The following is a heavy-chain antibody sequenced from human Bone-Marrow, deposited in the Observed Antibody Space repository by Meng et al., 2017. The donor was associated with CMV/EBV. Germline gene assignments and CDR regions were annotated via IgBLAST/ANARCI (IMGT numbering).Heavy chain of an antibody. CDR1: GFTFSSYS. J-gene: IGHJ4*02. Sequence: GESLKISCAASGFTFSSYSMNWVRQAPGKGLEWVANIKQDVSEKYYVDSVRGRFTISRDNAENSLYLQMNSLRAEDTAVYYCARDRRDYDFWSHHYEYYFDFWGQGTLVTVSS. V-gene: IGHV3-7*01. CDR3: ARDRRDYDFWSHHYEYYFDF. CDR2: IKQDVSEK. D-gene: IGHD3-3*01.